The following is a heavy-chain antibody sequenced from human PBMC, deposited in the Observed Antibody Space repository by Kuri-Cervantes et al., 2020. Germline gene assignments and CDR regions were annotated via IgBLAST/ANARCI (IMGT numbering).Heavy chain of an antibody. J-gene: IGHJ5*02. Sequence: GESLKISCTASGFTFGDYAMSWFRQAPGKGLEWVGFIRSKAYGGTTEYAASVKGRFTISRDDSKSIAYLQMNSLEIEDTAVYYCTKFDYDSSGYYSGFDPWGQGTLVTVSS. V-gene: IGHV3-49*03. CDR3: TKFDYDSSGYYSGFDP. CDR1: GFTFGDYA. CDR2: IRSKAYGGTT. D-gene: IGHD3-22*01.